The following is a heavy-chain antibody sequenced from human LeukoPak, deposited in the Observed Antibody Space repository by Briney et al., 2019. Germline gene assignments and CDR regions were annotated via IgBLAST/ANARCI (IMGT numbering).Heavy chain of an antibody. CDR2: IYYSGST. CDR3: ARGVTGTTPGQDWFDP. J-gene: IGHJ5*02. Sequence: SETLSLTCTVSGGSISSYYWSWIRQPPGKGLEWIGYIYYSGSTNYNPSLKSRVSISVDTSKNQFSLKLNSVTAADTAVYYCARGVTGTTPGQDWFDPWGQGTLVTVSS. CDR1: GGSISSYY. D-gene: IGHD1-7*01. V-gene: IGHV4-59*01.